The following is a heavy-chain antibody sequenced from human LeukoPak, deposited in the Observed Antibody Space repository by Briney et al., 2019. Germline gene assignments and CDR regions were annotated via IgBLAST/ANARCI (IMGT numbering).Heavy chain of an antibody. D-gene: IGHD6-19*01. Sequence: GGSLRLSCAASGFTFSSYGMHWVRQAPGKGLEWVAFIRYDGSNKYYADSVKGRFTISRDNSKNTLYLQMNSLRAEDTAVYYCARDGIAVAGLDFFKAGWFDPWGQGTLVTVSS. CDR3: ARDGIAVAGLDFFKAGWFDP. CDR2: IRYDGSNK. CDR1: GFTFSSYG. V-gene: IGHV3-30*02. J-gene: IGHJ5*02.